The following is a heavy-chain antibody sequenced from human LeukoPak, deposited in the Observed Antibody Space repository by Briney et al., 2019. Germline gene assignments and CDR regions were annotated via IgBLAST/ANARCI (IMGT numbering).Heavy chain of an antibody. CDR3: ARDRRITIFGVVLYYFDY. D-gene: IGHD3-3*01. CDR1: GFTFSSYW. V-gene: IGHV3-7*01. J-gene: IGHJ4*02. CDR2: IKQDGSEK. Sequence: PGGSLRLSCAASGFTFSSYWMSWVRQAPGKGLEWVAHIKQDGSEKYYVDSVKGRFTISRDNAKNSLYLQMNSLRAEDTAVYYCARDRRITIFGVVLYYFDYWGQGTLVTVSS.